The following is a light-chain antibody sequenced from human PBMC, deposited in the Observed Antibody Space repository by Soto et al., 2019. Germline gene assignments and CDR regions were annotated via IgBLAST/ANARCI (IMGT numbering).Light chain of an antibody. CDR1: QSVSSSY. J-gene: IGKJ1*01. CDR2: GAS. V-gene: IGKV3-20*01. CDR3: QQYGSSPET. Sequence: EIVFTPSPGTPSFSPGERGPPSCRGSQSVSSSYLAWYQQKPGQAPRLLIYGASSRATGIPDRFSGSGSGTDFTLTISRLEPEDFAVYYCQQYGSSPETFGQGTKVDIK.